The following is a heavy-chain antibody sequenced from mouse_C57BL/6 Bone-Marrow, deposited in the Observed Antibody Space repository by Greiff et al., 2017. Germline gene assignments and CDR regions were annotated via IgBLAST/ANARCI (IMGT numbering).Heavy chain of an antibody. CDR1: GYTFTSYG. Sequence: QVQLKQSGAELARPGASVKLSCKASGYTFTSYGISWVKQRTGQGLEWIGEIYPRSGNTYYNEKFKGKATLTADKSSSTAYMELRSLTSEDSAVYFCARVSTMVTTAGGYFDYWCQGTTLTVSS. D-gene: IGHD2-2*01. V-gene: IGHV1-81*01. CDR3: ARVSTMVTTAGGYFDY. J-gene: IGHJ2*01. CDR2: IYPRSGNT.